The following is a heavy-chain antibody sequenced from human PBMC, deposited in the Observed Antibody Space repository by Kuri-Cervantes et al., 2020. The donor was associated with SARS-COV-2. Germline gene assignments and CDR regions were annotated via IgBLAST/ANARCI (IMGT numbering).Heavy chain of an antibody. CDR1: AFTFSSYA. Sequence: GGSLRLSCAASAFTFSSYAMHWVRQAPGKGLEWVAVISYDGSNKYYADSVKGRFTISRDNSKNTLYLQMNSLRAEDTAVYYCARERSYYDFWSGYSDNWFDPWGQGTLVTVSS. CDR2: ISYDGSNK. V-gene: IGHV3-30-3*01. J-gene: IGHJ5*02. D-gene: IGHD3-3*01. CDR3: ARERSYYDFWSGYSDNWFDP.